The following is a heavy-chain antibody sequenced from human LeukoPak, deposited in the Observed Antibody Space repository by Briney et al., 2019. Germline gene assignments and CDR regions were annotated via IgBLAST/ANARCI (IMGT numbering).Heavy chain of an antibody. Sequence: GGSLRLSCAASGFTFSSYEMNWVRQAPGKGLEWVSYISSSGSTIYYADSVKGRLTISRGNAKNSLYLQMNSLRAEDTAVYYCATGYCSSTSCFRWGQGTLVTVSS. J-gene: IGHJ4*02. D-gene: IGHD2-2*01. CDR1: GFTFSSYE. V-gene: IGHV3-48*03. CDR3: ATGYCSSTSCFR. CDR2: ISSSGSTI.